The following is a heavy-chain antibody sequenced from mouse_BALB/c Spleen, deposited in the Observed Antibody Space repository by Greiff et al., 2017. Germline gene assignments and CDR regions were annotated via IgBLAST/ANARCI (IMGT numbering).Heavy chain of an antibody. Sequence: VQLKQSGPGLVAPSQSLSITCTVSGFSLPDYGVSWIRQPPGKGLEWLGVIWGGGSTYYNSALKSRLCISKDNSKSQVFLTMNSLQTDDTAMYYCAKPLYDYDGLGYAMDYWGQGTSVSVSS. CDR3: AKPLYDYDGLGYAMDY. CDR1: GFSLPDYG. D-gene: IGHD2-4*01. J-gene: IGHJ4*01. CDR2: IWGGGST. V-gene: IGHV2-6-5*01.